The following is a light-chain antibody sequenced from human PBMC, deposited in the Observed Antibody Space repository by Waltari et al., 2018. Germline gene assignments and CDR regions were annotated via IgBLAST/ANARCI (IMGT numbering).Light chain of an antibody. CDR1: QCVSHH. Sequence: IILTQSPGSLSVSPGETVTLSCRASQCVSHHLAWYQQRPGQPPRLLIQGATTRAPGIPARFSGSGSETDFTLTISSLQSEDFAVYHCQQYSEWPRTFGQGTMVEIK. CDR2: GAT. J-gene: IGKJ1*01. V-gene: IGKV3-15*01. CDR3: QQYSEWPRT.